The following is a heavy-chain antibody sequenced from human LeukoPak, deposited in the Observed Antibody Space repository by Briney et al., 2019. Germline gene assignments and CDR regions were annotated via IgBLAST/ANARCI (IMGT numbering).Heavy chain of an antibody. J-gene: IGHJ1*01. V-gene: IGHV3-23*01. CDR3: AKDRSGSSAEYFQH. CDR2: ISGSGYST. Sequence: GGSLRLSCAASGFTFSSYAMSLVRQAPGKGLEGVSVISGSGYSTYYADSVKGRFTISRDNSKNTLYLQMNSLRAEDTAVYYCAKDRSGSSAEYFQHWGQGTLVTVSS. D-gene: IGHD1-26*01. CDR1: GFTFSSYA.